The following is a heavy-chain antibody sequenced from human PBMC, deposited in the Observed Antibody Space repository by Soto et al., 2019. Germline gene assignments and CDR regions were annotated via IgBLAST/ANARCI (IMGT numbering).Heavy chain of an antibody. J-gene: IGHJ4*02. CDR2: ISSSSSTI. V-gene: IGHV3-48*02. D-gene: IGHD3-10*01. Sequence: EVQLVESGGGLVQPGGSLRLSCAASGFSFDTYSMSWVRQAPGKGLEWVSYISSSSSTIYYSDSVKGRFTISRDNAKNSLYLQMHTLRDEDTYVYFCARVGSGPPAYWGLGNLVTVSS. CDR3: ARVGSGPPAY. CDR1: GFSFDTYS.